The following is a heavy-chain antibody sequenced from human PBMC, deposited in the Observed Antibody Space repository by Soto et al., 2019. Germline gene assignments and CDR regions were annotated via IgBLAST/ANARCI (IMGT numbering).Heavy chain of an antibody. J-gene: IGHJ4*02. V-gene: IGHV3-23*01. CDR2: ISGSGGSK. CDR1: GFTFSSYA. CDR3: AKDSTPVVVPAAPFDY. D-gene: IGHD2-2*01. Sequence: GGSLRLSCAASGFTFSSYAMSWVRQAPGKGLEWVSAISGSGGSKYYADSVKGRFTISRDNSKNTLYLQMNSLRAEDTAVYYCAKDSTPVVVPAAPFDYWGQGTLVTVSS.